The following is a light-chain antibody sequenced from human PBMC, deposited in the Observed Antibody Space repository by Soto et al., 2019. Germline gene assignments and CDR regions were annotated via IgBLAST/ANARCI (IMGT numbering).Light chain of an antibody. CDR1: SSSIGAGQD. Sequence: QSVLTQPPSVSGSPGQSGSGSCTWTSSSIGAGQDVHWYRQLPGAAPKFLISDSNNRASGVPDRFSVSKSGASASLAITGLRAEDEGDYFCQSYGTSLSGLYVFGTGTKVTVL. CDR3: QSYGTSLSGLYV. CDR2: DSN. V-gene: IGLV1-40*01. J-gene: IGLJ1*01.